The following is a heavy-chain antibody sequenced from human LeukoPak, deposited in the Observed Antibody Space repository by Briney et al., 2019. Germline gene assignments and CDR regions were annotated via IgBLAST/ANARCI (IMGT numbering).Heavy chain of an antibody. D-gene: IGHD3-16*01. CDR2: INHSGST. J-gene: IGHJ4*02. CDR3: AREWGRVIDY. Sequence: SETLSLTCAVYGGSFSGYYWSWIRQPPGKGLEWIGEINHSGSTNYNPSLKSRVTISVDTSKNQFSLKLSSVTAADTAVYYCAREWGRVIDYWGQATLVTVSS. CDR1: GGSFSGYY. V-gene: IGHV4-34*01.